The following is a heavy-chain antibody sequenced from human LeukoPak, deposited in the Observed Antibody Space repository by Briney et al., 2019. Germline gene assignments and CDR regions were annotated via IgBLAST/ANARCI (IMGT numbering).Heavy chain of an antibody. CDR3: ARDRREHYYYYYVDV. J-gene: IGHJ6*03. CDR1: GASFSSFY. V-gene: IGHV4-59*01. D-gene: IGHD5-24*01. CDR2: IYYTGST. Sequence: KPSETLSLTCSVSGASFSSFYWSWIRQPPGKGLEWIGYIYYTGSTNYNPSLKSRLTISVDTSRNQFSLKLSSVTAADTAVYFCARDRREHYYYYYVDVWGKGTTVTVSS.